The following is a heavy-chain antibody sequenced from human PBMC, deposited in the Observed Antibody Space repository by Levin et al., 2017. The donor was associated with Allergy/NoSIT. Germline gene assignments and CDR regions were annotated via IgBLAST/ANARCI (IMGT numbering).Heavy chain of an antibody. J-gene: IGHJ6*02. V-gene: IGHV3-21*01. CDR2: ISSSSSYI. CDR1: GFTFSSYS. Sequence: GGSLRLSCAASGFTFSSYSMNWVRQAPGKGLEWVSSISSSSSYIYYADSVKGRFTISRDNAKNSLYLQMNSLRAEDTAVYYCARGGYCSGGSCYSPPFHYYYGMDVWGQGTTVTVSS. CDR3: ARGGYCSGGSCYSPPFHYYYGMDV. D-gene: IGHD2-15*01.